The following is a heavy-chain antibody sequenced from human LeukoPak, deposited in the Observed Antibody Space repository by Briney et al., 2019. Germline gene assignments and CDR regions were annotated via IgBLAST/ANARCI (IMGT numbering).Heavy chain of an antibody. Sequence: PGGSLRLSCAASGFTFSDYHMSWIRQAPGKGLEWVSYISATNTDIHYTDSVQGRFTISRDKAKKSLYLQMNRLSAEDTAVYYGERDRCSGGGCYFYYMDVWGKGTTVAISS. J-gene: IGHJ6*03. CDR1: GFTFSDYH. CDR3: ERDRCSGGGCYFYYMDV. D-gene: IGHD2-15*01. V-gene: IGHV3-11*01. CDR2: ISATNTDI.